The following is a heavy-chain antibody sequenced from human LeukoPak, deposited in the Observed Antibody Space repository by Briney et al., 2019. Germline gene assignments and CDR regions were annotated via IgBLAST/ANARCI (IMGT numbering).Heavy chain of an antibody. CDR3: ARDLESPGELKYYYYMDV. V-gene: IGHV1-46*01. Sequence: ASVKVSCKASGYTFTSHFMHWVRQAPGQGLEWMGIINPRGGSTSYTQKFQGRVTMTRDTSISTAYMELSRLTSDDSAVYYCARDLESPGELKYYYYMDVWGNGTTVTVSS. J-gene: IGHJ6*03. CDR1: GYTFTSHF. CDR2: INPRGGST. D-gene: IGHD1-26*01.